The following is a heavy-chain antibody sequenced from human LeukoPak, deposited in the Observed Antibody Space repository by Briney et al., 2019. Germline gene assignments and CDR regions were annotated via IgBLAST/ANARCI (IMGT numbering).Heavy chain of an antibody. V-gene: IGHV1-69*13. CDR1: GGAFSSYA. J-gene: IGHJ3*02. Sequence: GASVKVSCKASGGAFSSYAISWVRQAPGQGLEWMGGIIPIFGTANYAQKFQGRVTITADESTSTAYMELSSLRSEDTAVYYCARDFNGGSYNIWGQGTMVTVSS. CDR2: IIPIFGTA. D-gene: IGHD1-26*01. CDR3: ARDFNGGSYNI.